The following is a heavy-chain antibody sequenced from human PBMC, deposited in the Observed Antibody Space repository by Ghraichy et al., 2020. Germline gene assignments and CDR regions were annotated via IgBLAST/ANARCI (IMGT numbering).Heavy chain of an antibody. Sequence: GGSLRLSCVVSEFTFSSYWMSWVRQAPGKGLEWVANIKEDGSEKYYVDSVMGRFTISRDNAKSSLYLQVSSLRADDTAIYYCARLYSGSYFDYWGQGTLVTVSS. D-gene: IGHD1-26*01. V-gene: IGHV3-7*04. J-gene: IGHJ4*02. CDR2: IKEDGSEK. CDR1: EFTFSSYW. CDR3: ARLYSGSYFDY.